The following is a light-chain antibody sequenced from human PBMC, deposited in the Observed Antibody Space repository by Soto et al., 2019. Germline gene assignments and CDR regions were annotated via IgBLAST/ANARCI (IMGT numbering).Light chain of an antibody. J-gene: IGKJ3*01. V-gene: IGKV3-20*01. Sequence: VLTQYPDTLSLSPGDSATLSCRSRQSVTRNFLAWYQQRPGQAPRLLIYGASIWATGIPDRFSGRGSGTDFTLTIMSLDPEDFALYYCHDYGSSFGPGTKVDVK. CDR2: GAS. CDR3: HDYGSS. CDR1: QSVTRNF.